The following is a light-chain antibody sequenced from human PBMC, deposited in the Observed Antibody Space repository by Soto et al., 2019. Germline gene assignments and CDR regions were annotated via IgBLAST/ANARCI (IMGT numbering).Light chain of an antibody. J-gene: IGKJ4*01. Sequence: DIVMTQSPDSLAVSLGERATINCKSSQSILYSSNNKNYLAWYQQKPGQPPKLLIYWASTRESGVPDRFTGSGSGTEFTLTISSLQAEDVTVYYCQQYYDTPFTFGGGTKVEI. CDR2: WAS. V-gene: IGKV4-1*01. CDR3: QQYYDTPFT. CDR1: QSILYSSNNKNY.